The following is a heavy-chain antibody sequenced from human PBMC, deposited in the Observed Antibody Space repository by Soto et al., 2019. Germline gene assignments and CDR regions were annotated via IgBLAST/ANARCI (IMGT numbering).Heavy chain of an antibody. CDR3: AREGGGYYSADY. V-gene: IGHV4-59*01. J-gene: IGHJ4*02. Sequence: QVQLQESGPGLVKPSETLSLTCTVSGGSISSYYWSWIRQPPGKGQEWIGYIYYSGSTYYNPSLKSRVSISVDTPKNQFSLKLSSVTAADTAVYYCAREGGGYYSADYWGQGTLVTVSS. D-gene: IGHD1-26*01. CDR1: GGSISSYY. CDR2: IYYSGST.